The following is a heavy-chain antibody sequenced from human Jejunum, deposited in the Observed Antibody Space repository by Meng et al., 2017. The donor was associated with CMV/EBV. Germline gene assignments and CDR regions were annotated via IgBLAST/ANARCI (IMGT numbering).Heavy chain of an antibody. Sequence: ASTFTFSTYAMSWVRQAPGKGLKWVSTISSSGDNTYYADSVKGRFTISRDNSKNTLYLQMNSLRAEDTAVYYCATHYDFWSGYYDYWGQGTLVTVSS. CDR2: ISSSGDNT. V-gene: IGHV3-23*01. CDR1: TFTFSTYA. J-gene: IGHJ4*02. D-gene: IGHD3-3*01. CDR3: ATHYDFWSGYYDY.